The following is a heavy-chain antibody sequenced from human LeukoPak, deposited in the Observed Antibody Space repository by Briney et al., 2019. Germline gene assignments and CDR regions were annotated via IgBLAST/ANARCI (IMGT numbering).Heavy chain of an antibody. Sequence: GGSLRLSCAASGFTFSSYSMNWVRQAPGKGLEWVSSISSSSSYIYYADSVKGRFTISRDNAKNSPYLQMNSLRAEDTAVYYCARDAYGSGSYYSAFDIWGQGTMVTVSS. CDR2: ISSSSSYI. D-gene: IGHD3-10*01. V-gene: IGHV3-21*01. J-gene: IGHJ3*02. CDR3: ARDAYGSGSYYSAFDI. CDR1: GFTFSSYS.